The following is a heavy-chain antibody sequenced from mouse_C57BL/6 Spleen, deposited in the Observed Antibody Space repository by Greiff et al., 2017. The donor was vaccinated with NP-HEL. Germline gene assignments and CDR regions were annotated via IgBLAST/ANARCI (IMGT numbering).Heavy chain of an antibody. Sequence: VQLKESGAELVKPGASVKLSCTASGFNIKDYYMHWVKQRTEQGLEWIGRIDPEDGETKYAPKFQGKATITADPSSNTAYLQFSSLTSEDTAVYYCARSPTTVVVHFDYWGQGTTLTVSS. J-gene: IGHJ2*01. D-gene: IGHD1-1*01. CDR3: ARSPTTVVVHFDY. CDR1: GFNIKDYY. CDR2: IDPEDGET. V-gene: IGHV14-2*01.